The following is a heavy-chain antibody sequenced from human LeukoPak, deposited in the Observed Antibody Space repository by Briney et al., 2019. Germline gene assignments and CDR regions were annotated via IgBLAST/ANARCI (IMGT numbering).Heavy chain of an antibody. CDR2: MNPNSGNT. CDR3: ARTNVYYYASSDYYPYFDY. V-gene: IGHV1-8*02. Sequence: ASVKVSCKASEYTFTSYDINWVRQATGQGLEWMGWMNPNSGNTGYAQKFQGRVTMTTDTSTSTAYMELRSLRSDDTAVYYCARTNVYYYASSDYYPYFDYWAQGTLVTVSS. J-gene: IGHJ4*02. D-gene: IGHD3-22*01. CDR1: EYTFTSYD.